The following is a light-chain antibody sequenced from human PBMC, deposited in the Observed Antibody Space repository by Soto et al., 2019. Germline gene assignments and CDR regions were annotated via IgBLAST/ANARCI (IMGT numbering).Light chain of an antibody. CDR3: QTWGTGPWV. J-gene: IGLJ3*02. V-gene: IGLV4-69*01. Sequence: QSVLTQSPSASASLGASVKLTCTLSSGHSSYAIAWHQQQPEKGPRYLMKLNSDGNHSKGDGIPDRFSGSNSGAERYLTISSLQSEDEADYYCQTWGTGPWVFGGGTKLTVL. CDR2: LNSDGNH. CDR1: SGHSSYA.